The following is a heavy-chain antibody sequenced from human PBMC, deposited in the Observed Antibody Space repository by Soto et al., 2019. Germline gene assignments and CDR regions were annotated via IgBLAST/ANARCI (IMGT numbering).Heavy chain of an antibody. J-gene: IGHJ4*02. CDR3: ARDRSYYYETSGYPFDY. V-gene: IGHV1-18*01. Sequence: SVKVSFKASGYGFDRYGISWVRQAPGQRPEWMGWISADNGDTRFSQKVQGRLTLTTDTSTNTAYMDLRSLSSDDTAVYYCARDRSYYYETSGYPFDYWGQGTQVTVSS. CDR1: GYGFDRYG. D-gene: IGHD3-22*01. CDR2: ISADNGDT.